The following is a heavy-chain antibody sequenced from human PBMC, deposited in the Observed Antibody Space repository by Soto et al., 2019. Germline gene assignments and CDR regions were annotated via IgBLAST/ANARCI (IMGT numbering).Heavy chain of an antibody. J-gene: IGHJ4*02. D-gene: IGHD2-15*01. CDR2: ISVNGGST. Sequence: EVQLLESGGGLVQAGGSLRVSCAASGFTFSSCAMGWVRQAPGKGLEWVSSISVNGGSTYHADSVKGRFTISRDNSKNILYLHMISLRAEDTAVYYCAKERNSWYSSGSDSWGQGTLVTVSS. CDR3: AKERNSWYSSGSDS. CDR1: GFTFSSCA. V-gene: IGHV3-23*01.